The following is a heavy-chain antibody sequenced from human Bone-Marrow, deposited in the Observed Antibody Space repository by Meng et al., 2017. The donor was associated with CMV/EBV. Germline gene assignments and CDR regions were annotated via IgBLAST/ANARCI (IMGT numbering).Heavy chain of an antibody. Sequence: SDTLSLTCTVSGDSLNSDTYYWNWIRQPPGKGLEWIGFIYHSGSTTYNPSLKGRVTISIDTSKNQFSLRLNSVTSADTAVYYCARDREAALPYYYAMDVLGQGTAVTVSS. D-gene: IGHD1-26*01. CDR2: IYHSGST. V-gene: IGHV4-61*01. CDR1: GDSLNSDTYY. CDR3: ARDREAALPYYYAMDV. J-gene: IGHJ6*02.